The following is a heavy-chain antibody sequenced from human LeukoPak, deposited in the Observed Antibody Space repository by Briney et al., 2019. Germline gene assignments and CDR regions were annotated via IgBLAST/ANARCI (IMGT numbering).Heavy chain of an antibody. V-gene: IGHV4-31*03. CDR1: GGSISSGDYY. D-gene: IGHD4-11*01. J-gene: IGHJ4*02. Sequence: SSETLSLTCTVSGGSISSGDYYWSWIRQHPGKGLEWIGYIYYSGDTHYNPSLKSRVIMSVDTSKNQFSLKVSSVTAADTAVYYCARGGYSNLDSWGQGVLVTVSS. CDR3: ARGGYSNLDS. CDR2: IYYSGDT.